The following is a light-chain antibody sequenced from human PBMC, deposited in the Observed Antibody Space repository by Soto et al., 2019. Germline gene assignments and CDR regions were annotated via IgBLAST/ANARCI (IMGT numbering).Light chain of an antibody. V-gene: IGKV1-39*01. Sequence: DIQMTQSPSSLSASVEDRGIITCRASQSISNHFNWYQQKPGKDPQRLIFAASSLQSGVTSRFSGSRSGPDVTLTISSLQPADFATYYCQQSYGSPPTFGQGTKVDIK. CDR3: QQSYGSPPT. J-gene: IGKJ1*01. CDR1: QSISNH. CDR2: AAS.